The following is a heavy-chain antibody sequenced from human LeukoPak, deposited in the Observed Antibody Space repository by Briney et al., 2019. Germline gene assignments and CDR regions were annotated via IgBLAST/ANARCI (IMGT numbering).Heavy chain of an antibody. Sequence: SETLSLTCTVSGGSISSYYWSWIRQPPGKGLEWIGYIYYSGSTNYNPSLKSRVTISVDTSKNQFSLKLSSVTAADTAVYYCARLYGDYDYYFDYWGQGTLVTVSS. V-gene: IGHV4-59*01. CDR3: ARLYGDYDYYFDY. CDR1: GGSISSYY. J-gene: IGHJ4*02. CDR2: IYYSGST. D-gene: IGHD4-17*01.